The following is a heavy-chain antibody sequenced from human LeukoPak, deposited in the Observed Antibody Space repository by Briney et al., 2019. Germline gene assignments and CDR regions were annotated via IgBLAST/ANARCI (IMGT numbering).Heavy chain of an antibody. Sequence: PSETLSLTCTVSGGSIGSYYWSWIRQPAGKGLEWIGRIYTSGSTNYNPSLKSRVTMSVDTSKNQFSLKLSSVTAADTAVYYCARAGQCGGDCYYFDYWGQGTLVTVSS. CDR2: IYTSGST. V-gene: IGHV4-4*07. J-gene: IGHJ4*02. CDR3: ARAGQCGGDCYYFDY. CDR1: GGSIGSYY. D-gene: IGHD2-21*02.